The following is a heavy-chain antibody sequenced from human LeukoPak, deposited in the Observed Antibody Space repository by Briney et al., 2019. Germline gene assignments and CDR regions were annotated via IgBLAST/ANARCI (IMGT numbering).Heavy chain of an antibody. V-gene: IGHV3-20*04. CDR1: GSTFGDYG. CDR3: ARDLSGVTGYTYGRGIDY. J-gene: IGHJ4*02. D-gene: IGHD5-18*01. Sequence: GGSLRLSCAASGSTFGDYGMSWVRQAPGKGLEWVSGLNWNGDNTGYADSVKGRFTISRDNAKTSLYLQMNSLRAEDTAVYYCARDLSGVTGYTYGRGIDYWGQGTLVTVSS. CDR2: LNWNGDNT.